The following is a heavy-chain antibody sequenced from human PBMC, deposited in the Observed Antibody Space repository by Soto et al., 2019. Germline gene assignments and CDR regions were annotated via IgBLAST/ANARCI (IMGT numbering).Heavy chain of an antibody. CDR2: ISTYDDKT. D-gene: IGHD2-15*01. Sequence: QVQLVQSGAEVKTPGASVKVSCRASGYSFRTHGISWVRQAPGQALEWMGWISTYDDKTNFPQKFQGRITMTTDTSTSTAYMELRSLRSDDTAVYFCARDLGYCNSSGCFRNWFDPWGQGTLVTVSS. V-gene: IGHV1-18*01. CDR3: ARDLGYCNSSGCFRNWFDP. CDR1: GYSFRTHG. J-gene: IGHJ5*02.